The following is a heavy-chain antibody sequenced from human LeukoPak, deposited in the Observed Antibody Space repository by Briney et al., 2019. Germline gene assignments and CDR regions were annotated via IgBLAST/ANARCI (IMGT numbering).Heavy chain of an antibody. J-gene: IGHJ5*02. D-gene: IGHD3-22*01. CDR3: ARHRGTYYYDSSGSDNWFDP. V-gene: IGHV4-39*01. CDR2: IYYSGST. Sequence: SETLSLTCTVSGGSISSSSYYWGWIRQPPGKGLEGIGSIYYSGSTYYNPSLKTPVTIPVHASKHQFSLKLSSVTAADTAVYYCARHRGTYYYDSSGSDNWFDPWGQGTLVTVSS. CDR1: GGSISSSSYY.